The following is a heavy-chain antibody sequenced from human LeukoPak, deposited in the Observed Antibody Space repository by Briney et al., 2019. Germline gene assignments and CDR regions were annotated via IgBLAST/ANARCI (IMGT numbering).Heavy chain of an antibody. CDR3: ARRLGDYVWGSYRRYYYYYYMDV. CDR2: IYYSGST. V-gene: IGHV4-39*07. J-gene: IGHJ6*03. Sequence: SETLSLTCTVSGGSISSSSYYWGWIRQPPGKGLEWIGSIYYSGSTYYKSSLKSRVTISVDTSKNQFSLKLSSVTAADTAVYYCARRLGDYVWGSYRRYYYYYYMDVWGKGTTVTISS. D-gene: IGHD3-16*02. CDR1: GGSISSSSYY.